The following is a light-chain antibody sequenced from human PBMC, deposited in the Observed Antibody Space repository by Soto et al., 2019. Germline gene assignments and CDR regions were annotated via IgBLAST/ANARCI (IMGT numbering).Light chain of an antibody. CDR2: GGT. CDR1: SSDFGSYNL. Sequence: QSALTQPASVSGSPGQSITISCTGTSSDFGSYNLVSWYQQHPGEAPKLTIYGGTKRPSGVSNRFSGSKSGNTASLTISGLQAEDEADYYCCSYAGITTYYVFGTG. CDR3: CSYAGITTYYV. V-gene: IGLV2-23*01. J-gene: IGLJ1*01.